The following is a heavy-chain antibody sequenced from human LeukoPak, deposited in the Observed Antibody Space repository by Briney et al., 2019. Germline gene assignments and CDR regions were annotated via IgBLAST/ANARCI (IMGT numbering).Heavy chain of an antibody. CDR2: IYYSGST. V-gene: IGHV4-39*01. CDR1: GGSINRSNYY. J-gene: IGHJ4*02. Sequence: SETLSLTCTVSGGSINRSNYYWGWIRQPPGKGLEWIGRIYYSGSTNYNPSLKSRVTISVDTSKNQFSLNLSSAAAADTALYYCARQILGSIDYWGQGTLVTVSS. CDR3: ARQILGSIDY.